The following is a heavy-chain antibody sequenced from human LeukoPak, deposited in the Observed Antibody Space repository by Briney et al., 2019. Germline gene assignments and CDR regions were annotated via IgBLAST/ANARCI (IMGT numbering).Heavy chain of an antibody. CDR2: IYPGDSDT. J-gene: IGHJ3*02. CDR1: GYRFTNYW. Sequence: GESLKISCEGSGYRFTNYWIGWVRQMPGKGLEWMGIIYPGDSDTRYSPSFQGQVTISADKSISTAYLQWSSLKASDTAMYYCARLTFYDSSGYFLKDAFDIWGQGTMVTVSS. CDR3: ARLTFYDSSGYFLKDAFDI. V-gene: IGHV5-51*01. D-gene: IGHD3-22*01.